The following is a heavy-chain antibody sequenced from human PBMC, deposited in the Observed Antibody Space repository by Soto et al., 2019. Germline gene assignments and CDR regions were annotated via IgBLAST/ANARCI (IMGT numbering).Heavy chain of an antibody. Sequence: QLQLQESGSGLVKPSQTLSLTCAVSGGSISSGGYSWSWIRQPPGKGLEWIGYIYHSGSTYYNPSLKGRVTISVDRSKNQFSLKLSSVTAADTAVYYCARSSYCSGGSCYGFDPWGQGTLVTVSS. CDR3: ARSSYCSGGSCYGFDP. V-gene: IGHV4-30-2*01. D-gene: IGHD2-15*01. J-gene: IGHJ5*02. CDR2: IYHSGST. CDR1: GGSISSGGYS.